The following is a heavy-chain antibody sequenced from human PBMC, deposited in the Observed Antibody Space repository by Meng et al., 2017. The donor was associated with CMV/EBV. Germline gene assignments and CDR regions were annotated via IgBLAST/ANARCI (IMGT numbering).Heavy chain of an antibody. CDR2: ISYDGSNK. J-gene: IGHJ4*02. V-gene: IGHV3-30-3*01. Sequence: QVQLVESGGGVVQPGRSLRLSCAASGFTFSSYAMHWVRQAPGKGLEWVAVISYDGSNKYYADSVKGRFTISRDNSKNTLYLQMSSLRAEDTAVYYCARGDYFDYWGQGTLVTVSS. CDR3: ARGDYFDY. CDR1: GFTFSSYA.